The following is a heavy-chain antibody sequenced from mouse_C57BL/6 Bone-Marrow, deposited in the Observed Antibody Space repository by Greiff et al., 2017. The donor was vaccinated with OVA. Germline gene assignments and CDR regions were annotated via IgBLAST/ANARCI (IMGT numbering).Heavy chain of an antibody. V-gene: IGHV14-4*01. D-gene: IGHD2-1*01. CDR2: IDPENGDT. J-gene: IGHJ2*01. Sequence: EVKLQESGAELVRPGASVKLSCTASGFNIKDDYMHWVKPRPEQGLEWIGWIDPENGDTEYASKFQGTATITADTSSNTAYLQLSSLTSEDTAVYYCTTVTLYYFDYWGQGTTLTVSS. CDR1: GFNIKDDY. CDR3: TTVTLYYFDY.